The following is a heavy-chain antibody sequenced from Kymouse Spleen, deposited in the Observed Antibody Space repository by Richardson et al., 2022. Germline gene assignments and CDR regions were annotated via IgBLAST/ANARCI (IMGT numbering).Heavy chain of an antibody. CDR3: TTDEGAQLWLRGPYYYYGMDV. D-gene: IGHD5-18,IGHD5-18*01. CDR2: IKSKTDGGTT. CDR1: GFTFSNAW. J-gene: IGHJ6*02. Sequence: EVQLVESGGGLVKPGGSLRLSCAASGFTFSNAWMSWVRQAPGKGLEWVGRIKSKTDGGTTDYAAPVKGRFTISRDDSKNTLYLQMNSLKTEDTAVYYCTTDEGAQLWLRGPYYYYGMDVWGQGTTVTVSS. V-gene: IGHV3-15*01.